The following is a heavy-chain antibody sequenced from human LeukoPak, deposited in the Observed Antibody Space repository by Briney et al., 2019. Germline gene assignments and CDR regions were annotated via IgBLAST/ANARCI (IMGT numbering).Heavy chain of an antibody. CDR3: ARDIAVAGYFDY. CDR2: INPSGGST. Sequence: ASVKVSCKASGYTFTGYYMHWVRQAPGQGLEWMGIINPSGGSTSYAQKFQGRVTMTRDTSTSTVYMELSSLRSEDTAVYYCARDIAVAGYFDYWGQGTLVTVSS. V-gene: IGHV1-46*01. D-gene: IGHD6-19*01. J-gene: IGHJ4*02. CDR1: GYTFTGYY.